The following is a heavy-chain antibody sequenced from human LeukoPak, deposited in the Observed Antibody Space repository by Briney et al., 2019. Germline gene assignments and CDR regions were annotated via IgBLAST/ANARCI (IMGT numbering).Heavy chain of an antibody. Sequence: SETLSLTCTVSGGSISGYYWSWIRQPPGKGLEWIGYIYYSGSTNYNPSLRSRVTISVDTSKNQFSLNLSSVTAADTAMYYCARAAGTSRNFFDYWGQGTLVTVSS. CDR2: IYYSGST. CDR1: GGSISGYY. V-gene: IGHV4-59*12. D-gene: IGHD1-7*01. J-gene: IGHJ4*02. CDR3: ARAAGTSRNFFDY.